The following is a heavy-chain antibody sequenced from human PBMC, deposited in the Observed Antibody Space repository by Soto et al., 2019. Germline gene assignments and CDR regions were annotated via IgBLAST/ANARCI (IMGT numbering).Heavy chain of an antibody. V-gene: IGHV4-31*03. D-gene: IGHD3-22*01. CDR3: ARYYFYSSGYSNWFDP. Sequence: PSETLSLTCTVSGGSITSGAYYWTWIRQHPGKGLEWIAYIHYSGLTYYNPSLQSRVTISVDTSNNQFSLKLSAVTAADTAVYYCARYYFYSSGYSNWFDPWGQGTLVTVSS. CDR1: GGSITSGAYY. CDR2: IHYSGLT. J-gene: IGHJ5*02.